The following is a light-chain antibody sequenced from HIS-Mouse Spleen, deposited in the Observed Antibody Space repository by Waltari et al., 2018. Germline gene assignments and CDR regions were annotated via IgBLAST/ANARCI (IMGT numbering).Light chain of an antibody. V-gene: IGKV1-8*01. J-gene: IGKJ4*01. CDR1: QGISSY. CDR2: AAS. CDR3: QQYDNLPLT. Sequence: AIRMTQSPSSFSASTGDRVTITCRASQGISSYLAWYQQKPGKAPKLLIYAASTLQSGVPSRFSGSGSGTDFTLTISCLQSEDIATYYCQQYDNLPLTFGGGTKVEIK.